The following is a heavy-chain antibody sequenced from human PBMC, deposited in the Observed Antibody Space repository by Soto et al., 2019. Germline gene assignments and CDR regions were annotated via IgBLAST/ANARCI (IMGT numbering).Heavy chain of an antibody. Sequence: GGSLRLSCAASGFTFSSYAMSWVRQAPGKGLEWVSAISGSGGSTYYADSVKGRFTISRDNSKNTLYLQMNSLRAEDTAVYYCANDIVVVPAADYWGQGTLVTVSS. V-gene: IGHV3-23*01. J-gene: IGHJ4*02. D-gene: IGHD2-2*01. CDR3: ANDIVVVPAADY. CDR1: GFTFSSYA. CDR2: ISGSGGST.